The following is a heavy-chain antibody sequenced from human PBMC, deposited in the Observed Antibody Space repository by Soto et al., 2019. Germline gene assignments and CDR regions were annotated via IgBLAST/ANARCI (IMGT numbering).Heavy chain of an antibody. J-gene: IGHJ6*04. D-gene: IGHD2-15*01. CDR3: ASVACSDGSCYSGYYYYGIEV. V-gene: IGHV3-74*01. Sequence: LRLSCRASGFTFSSYWMHWVRQAPGKGLVWVSRINIDWSSTSYADSVKGRFTISIDNAKNTLYLQLNSLRAEDTAVYYCASVACSDGSCYSGYYYYGIEVWGKGTTVTVSS. CDR2: INIDWSST. CDR1: GFTFSSYW.